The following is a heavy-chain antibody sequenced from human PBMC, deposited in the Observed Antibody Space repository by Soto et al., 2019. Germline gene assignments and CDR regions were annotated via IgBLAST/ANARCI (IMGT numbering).Heavy chain of an antibody. CDR1: GYTFTSYG. CDR2: ISAYNGNT. J-gene: IGHJ6*02. Sequence: ASVKVSCKASGYTFTSYGISWLRQAPGQGLEWMGWISAYNGNTNYAQKLQGRVTMTTDTSTSTAYMELRSLRSDDTAVYYCARDTDIVVVPAAIQGTDYYYYYGMDVWGQGTTVTVSS. D-gene: IGHD2-2*02. CDR3: ARDTDIVVVPAAIQGTDYYYYYGMDV. V-gene: IGHV1-18*04.